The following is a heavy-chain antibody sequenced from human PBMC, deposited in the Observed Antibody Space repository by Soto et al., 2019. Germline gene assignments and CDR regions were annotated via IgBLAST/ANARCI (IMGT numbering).Heavy chain of an antibody. V-gene: IGHV4-39*01. Sequence: SETRSLTCTVSGGSISSSSYYWGWIRQPPGKGLEWIGSIYYSGSTYYNPSLKSRVTISVDTSKNQFSLKLSSVTAADTAVYYCATMYCGGDCYPLDYWGQGTLVTVSS. CDR1: GGSISSSSYY. J-gene: IGHJ4*02. D-gene: IGHD2-21*02. CDR3: ATMYCGGDCYPLDY. CDR2: IYYSGST.